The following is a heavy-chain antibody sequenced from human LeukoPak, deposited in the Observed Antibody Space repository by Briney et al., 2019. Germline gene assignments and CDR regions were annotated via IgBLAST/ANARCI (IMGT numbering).Heavy chain of an antibody. CDR2: IYSGGRT. CDR1: GFTVSRNY. CDR3: ARAGPSSSWHQFDY. J-gene: IGHJ4*02. Sequence: GGSLRLSCAASGFTVSRNYMSWVRQAPGKGLEWVSVIYSGGRTYYADSVKGRFTISRENSKNTLYLQMNSLRAEDTAVYYCARAGPSSSWHQFDYWGQGTLVTVSS. D-gene: IGHD6-13*01. V-gene: IGHV3-66*01.